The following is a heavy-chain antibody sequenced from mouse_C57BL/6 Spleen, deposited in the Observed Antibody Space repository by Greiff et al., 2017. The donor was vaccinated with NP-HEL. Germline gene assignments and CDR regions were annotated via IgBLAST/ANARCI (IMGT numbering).Heavy chain of an antibody. V-gene: IGHV5-4*01. CDR1: GFTFSSYA. CDR2: ISDGGSYT. D-gene: IGHD1-1*01. CDR3: AREFQYYGSDYFDY. Sequence: EVQLVESGGGLVKPGGSLKLSCAASGFTFSSYAMSWVRQTPEKRLEWVATISDGGSYTYYPDNVKGRFTISRDNAKNNLYLQMRHLKSEDTAMYYCAREFQYYGSDYFDYWGQSTTLTVSS. J-gene: IGHJ2*01.